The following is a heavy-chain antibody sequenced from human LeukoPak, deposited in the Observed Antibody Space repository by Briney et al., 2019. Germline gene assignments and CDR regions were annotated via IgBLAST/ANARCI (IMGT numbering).Heavy chain of an antibody. CDR2: IYYSGST. D-gene: IGHD3-10*01. J-gene: IGHJ3*02. V-gene: IGHV4-59*01. CDR1: GGSISSYY. Sequence: NTSETLSLTCTVSGGSISSYYWSWIRQPPGKGLEWIGYIYYSGSTNYNPSLKSRVTISVDTSKNQFSLKLSSVTAADTAVYYCARASPSGKRDAFDIWGQGTMVTVSS. CDR3: ARASPSGKRDAFDI.